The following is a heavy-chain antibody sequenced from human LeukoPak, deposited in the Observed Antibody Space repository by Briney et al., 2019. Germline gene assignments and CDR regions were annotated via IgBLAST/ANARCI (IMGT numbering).Heavy chain of an antibody. J-gene: IGHJ6*02. CDR1: GGTFSSYA. V-gene: IGHV1-69*13. Sequence: SVKASCKASGGTFSSYAISWVRQAPGQGLEWMGGIIPIFGTANYAQKFQGRVTITADESTSTAYMELSSLRSEDTAVYYCASRDYYYYYGMDVWGQGTTVTVSS. CDR3: ASRDYYYYYGMDV. CDR2: IIPIFGTA.